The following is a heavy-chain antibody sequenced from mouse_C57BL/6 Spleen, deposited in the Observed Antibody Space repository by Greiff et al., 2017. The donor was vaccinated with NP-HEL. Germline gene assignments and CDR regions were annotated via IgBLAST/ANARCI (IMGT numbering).Heavy chain of an antibody. Sequence: VKLMESGAELVRPGASVTLSCKASGYTFTDYEMHWVKQTPVHGLEWIGAIDPETGGTAYNQKFKGKAILTADKSSSTAYMELRSLTSEDSAVYYCTRSSYYWGQGTTLTVSS. V-gene: IGHV1-15*01. J-gene: IGHJ2*01. D-gene: IGHD1-3*01. CDR1: GYTFTDYE. CDR3: TRSSYY. CDR2: IDPETGGT.